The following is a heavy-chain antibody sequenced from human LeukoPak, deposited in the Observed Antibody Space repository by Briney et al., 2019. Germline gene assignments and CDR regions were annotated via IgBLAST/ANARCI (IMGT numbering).Heavy chain of an antibody. Sequence: PSETLSLTCTVSGDSISSYFWSWIRQPAGKGLEWIGRIYSSGSTNYSPSLKSRVTMSVDTSKNQFSLNLSSVTAADTAMYYCARESSAGDGRGLDYWGQGTLVTVSS. V-gene: IGHV4-4*07. J-gene: IGHJ4*02. D-gene: IGHD7-27*01. CDR2: IYSSGST. CDR1: GDSISSYF. CDR3: ARESSAGDGRGLDY.